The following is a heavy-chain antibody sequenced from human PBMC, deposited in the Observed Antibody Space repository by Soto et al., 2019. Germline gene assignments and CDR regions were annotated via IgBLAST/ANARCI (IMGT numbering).Heavy chain of an antibody. V-gene: IGHV3-23*01. D-gene: IGHD2-15*01. CDR2: ITTTGGTK. Sequence: EVQLLESGGGLVQPGGSLRLSCAASGFTFSSYAMTWVRQAPGKGLEWVSSITTTGGTKYYADSVKGRFTISRDNSKNTVYPQATSLRAEDTAVYYCVTDCTGGSCRAGYWGQGTLVTVSS. CDR1: GFTFSSYA. CDR3: VTDCTGGSCRAGY. J-gene: IGHJ4*02.